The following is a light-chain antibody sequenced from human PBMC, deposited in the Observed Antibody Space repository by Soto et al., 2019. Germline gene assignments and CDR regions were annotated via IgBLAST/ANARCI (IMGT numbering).Light chain of an antibody. J-gene: IGKJ5*01. CDR2: GAY. Sequence: EIVLSQSPGTLSLSSGERAPLSCRASQSVSNNYLAWYQQKPGQAPRLIIHGAYTRATGVTARFRGGGSGTEFTLTISSLQSEDSAVYYCQQHHKWPPITCGQGTRLEIK. CDR3: QQHHKWPPIT. CDR1: QSVSNN. V-gene: IGKV3-15*01.